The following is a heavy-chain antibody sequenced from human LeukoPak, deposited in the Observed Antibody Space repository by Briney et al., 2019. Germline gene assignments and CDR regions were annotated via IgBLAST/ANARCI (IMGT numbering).Heavy chain of an antibody. CDR3: ARQVVPPGGYWFDP. D-gene: IGHD2-15*01. Sequence: SETLSLTCTVSGGSISGYYWSWIRQPPGKGLEWIGEINHSGSTNYNPSLKSRVTISVDTFKNQFSLKLSSVTAADTAVYYCARQVVPPGGYWFDPWGQGTLVTVSS. V-gene: IGHV4-34*01. J-gene: IGHJ5*02. CDR1: GGSISGYY. CDR2: INHSGST.